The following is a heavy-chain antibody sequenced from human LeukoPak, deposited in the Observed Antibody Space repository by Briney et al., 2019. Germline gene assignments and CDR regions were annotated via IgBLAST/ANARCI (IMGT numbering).Heavy chain of an antibody. J-gene: IGHJ4*02. CDR1: GGSISSYY. CDR3: ARDLELERNRWNYFES. CDR2: IYYSGST. V-gene: IGHV4-59*13. D-gene: IGHD1-1*01. Sequence: SETLSLTCTVSGGSISSYYWSWIRQPPGKGLEWIGYIYYSGSTNYNPSLKSRVTISVDTSKQQFSLKLSSVTAADTAVYYCARDLELERNRWNYFESWGQGTLVTVSS.